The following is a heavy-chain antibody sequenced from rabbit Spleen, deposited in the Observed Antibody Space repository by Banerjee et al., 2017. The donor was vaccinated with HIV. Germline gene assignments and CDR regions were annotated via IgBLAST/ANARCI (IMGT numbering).Heavy chain of an antibody. V-gene: IGHV1S45*01. CDR1: GFDFSSYG. J-gene: IGHJ4*01. Sequence: QEQLVESGGGLVQPGGSLKLSCKASGFDFSSYGVSWVRRAPGKGLEWIGYIYTGNGKTYYASWAKGRFIMSRTSSTTVTLQMTSLTAADTATYFCARDLVAVIGWNFSLWGPGTLVTVS. D-gene: IGHD1-1*01. CDR3: ARDLVAVIGWNFSL. CDR2: IYTGNGKT.